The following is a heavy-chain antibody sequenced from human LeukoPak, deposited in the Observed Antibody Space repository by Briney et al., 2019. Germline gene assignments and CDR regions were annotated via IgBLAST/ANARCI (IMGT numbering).Heavy chain of an antibody. V-gene: IGHV3-11*06. CDR3: ARGLYCSSTSCYSPYFAMDV. Sequence: PGGSLRLSCAASGFAFSDYYMYWIRQAPGKGLEWVSYSDSGSSYTNYADSVKGRFTISRDNAKNSLYLQMNSLRAEDTAVYYCARGLYCSSTSCYSPYFAMDVWGKGTTVTVSS. D-gene: IGHD2-2*01. J-gene: IGHJ6*04. CDR2: SDSGSSYT. CDR1: GFAFSDYY.